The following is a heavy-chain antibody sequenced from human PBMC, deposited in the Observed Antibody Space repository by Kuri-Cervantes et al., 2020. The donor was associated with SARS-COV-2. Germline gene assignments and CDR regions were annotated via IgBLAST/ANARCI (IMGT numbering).Heavy chain of an antibody. J-gene: IGHJ3*02. V-gene: IGHV4-4*07. CDR1: GGSISSYY. CDR3: ARERGVTMIVVVIDDAFDI. CDR2: IYPSGTT. Sequence: SETLSLTCTVSGGSISSYYWSWIRQPSGKGLEWIGRIYPSGTTNYNPSLKSRVTISVDTSKNQFSLKLSSVTAADTAVYYCARERGVTMIVVVIDDAFDIWGQGTMVTVSS. D-gene: IGHD3-22*01.